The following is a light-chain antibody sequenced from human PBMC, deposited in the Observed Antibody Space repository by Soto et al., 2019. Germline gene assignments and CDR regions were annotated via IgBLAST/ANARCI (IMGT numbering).Light chain of an antibody. CDR2: EGT. CDR3: YSYAGENLYV. CDR1: SSDVGSYNL. V-gene: IGLV2-23*01. Sequence: QSALTQPASVSASPGQSITIHCTGTSSDVGSYNLVSWFQQHPGKVPKLLIYEGTTRPSGLSDRFSGSKSGTTASLTISGLQAEDEAHYYCYSYAGENLYVFGTGTKLTVL. J-gene: IGLJ1*01.